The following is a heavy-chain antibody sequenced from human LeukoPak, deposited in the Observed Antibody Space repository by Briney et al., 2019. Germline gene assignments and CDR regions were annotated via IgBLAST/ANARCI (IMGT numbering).Heavy chain of an antibody. V-gene: IGHV1-2*02. Sequence: GASVKVSCKASGDTFTGYYMHWVRQAPGQGLEWMGWINPNSGGTNYAQKFQGRVTMTRDTSISTAYMELSRLRSDDTAVYYCAREGNGGKSDAYYYYMDVWGKGTTVTVSS. D-gene: IGHD4-23*01. CDR3: AREGNGGKSDAYYYYMDV. J-gene: IGHJ6*03. CDR2: INPNSGGT. CDR1: GDTFTGYY.